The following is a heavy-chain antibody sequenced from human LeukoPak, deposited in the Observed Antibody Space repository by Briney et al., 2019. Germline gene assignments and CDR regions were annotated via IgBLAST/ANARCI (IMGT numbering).Heavy chain of an antibody. CDR2: IYYLGTT. D-gene: IGHD6-19*01. CDR3: AREGSGWYLDY. Sequence: SETLSLTCTVSGGSISNYHWSRIRQPPGKGLEWIGYIYYLGTTDYNPSLKSRVSISVDTSKNQFSLKLSSVTAADTAVYYCAREGSGWYLDYWGQGTLVTVSS. J-gene: IGHJ4*02. CDR1: GGSISNYH. V-gene: IGHV4-59*12.